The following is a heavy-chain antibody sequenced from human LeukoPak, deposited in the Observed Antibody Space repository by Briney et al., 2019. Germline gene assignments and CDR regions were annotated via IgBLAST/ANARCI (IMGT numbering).Heavy chain of an antibody. Sequence: GGSLRLSCAASGFTFSRYVMSWVRQAPGKGQEWVSYISGSGGSTNYADSVKGRFTISRDNSKNTLDLQMNSLRAEDTAVYYCAKDLSYYGSSGYYYVDYWGQGTLVTVSS. D-gene: IGHD3-22*01. CDR3: AKDLSYYGSSGYYYVDY. CDR1: GFTFSRYV. J-gene: IGHJ4*02. CDR2: ISGSGGST. V-gene: IGHV3-23*01.